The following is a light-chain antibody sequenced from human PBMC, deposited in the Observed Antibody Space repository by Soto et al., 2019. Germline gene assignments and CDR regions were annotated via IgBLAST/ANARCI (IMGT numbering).Light chain of an antibody. J-gene: IGKJ2*01. CDR3: QQYTNWPPTYT. Sequence: EIVMTQSPATLSVSPGETATLSCRASQGISNSLAWFQQKPGRAPRLLIYGASTRATGIPARFSGSRSGTDFTLTISSLQSEDFAVYYCQQYTNWPPTYTFGQGTKLEIK. V-gene: IGKV3-15*01. CDR2: GAS. CDR1: QGISNS.